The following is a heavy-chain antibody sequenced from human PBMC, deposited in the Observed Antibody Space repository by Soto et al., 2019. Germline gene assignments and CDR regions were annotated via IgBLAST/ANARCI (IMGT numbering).Heavy chain of an antibody. J-gene: IGHJ4*02. Sequence: SETLSLTCTVSGDSISSYYWSWIRQPPGKGLEWIGYIYYNGFTSYNPSLKSRVTISVDKSKKQFSLKVSSVTAADTAVYYCASTLIGYFDHWGQGSLVTVSS. V-gene: IGHV4-59*01. D-gene: IGHD3-16*01. CDR1: GDSISSYY. CDR3: ASTLIGYFDH. CDR2: IYYNGFT.